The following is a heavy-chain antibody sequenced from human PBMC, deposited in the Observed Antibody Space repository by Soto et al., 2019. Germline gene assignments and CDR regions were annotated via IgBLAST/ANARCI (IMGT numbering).Heavy chain of an antibody. CDR3: ARERGDAITMVRGVITYYYYGMDV. J-gene: IGHJ6*02. D-gene: IGHD3-10*01. CDR1: GYTFTSYY. CDR2: INPSGGST. Sequence: ASVKVSCKASGYTFTSYYMHWVRQAPGQGLGWMGIINPSGGSTSYAQKFQGRVTMTRDTSTSTVYMELSSLRSEDTAVYYCARERGDAITMVRGVITYYYYGMDVWGQGTTVTVSS. V-gene: IGHV1-46*01.